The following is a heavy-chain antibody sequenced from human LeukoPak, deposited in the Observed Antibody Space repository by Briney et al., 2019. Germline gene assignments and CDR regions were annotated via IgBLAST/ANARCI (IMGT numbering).Heavy chain of an antibody. Sequence: SETLSLTCAVSGYSISTDYYWCWLRPPPGKGQERLGTNYQRGSTNYTPSLRSRISTSVDTTKNQFSLALSSATAADTTHYYSGSVRNDAAGYPDCWGQGTMVTVSS. CDR3: GSVRNDAAGYPDC. CDR2: NYQRGST. V-gene: IGHV4-38-2*01. CDR1: GYSISTDYY. D-gene: IGHD1-1*01. J-gene: IGHJ4*01.